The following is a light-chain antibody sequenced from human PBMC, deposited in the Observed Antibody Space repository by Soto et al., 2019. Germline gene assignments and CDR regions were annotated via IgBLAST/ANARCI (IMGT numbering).Light chain of an antibody. CDR2: QVT. Sequence: QSALTQPASVSGSPGQSITISCTGTSSDVGNYNFVSWYQHHAGTAPKLIIYQVTNRPSGVSDRFSGSKSGDTASLTISGLQADDEADYYCSSHTISSALQVFGTGTKVTVL. CDR1: SSDVGNYNF. V-gene: IGLV2-14*01. J-gene: IGLJ1*01. CDR3: SSHTISSALQV.